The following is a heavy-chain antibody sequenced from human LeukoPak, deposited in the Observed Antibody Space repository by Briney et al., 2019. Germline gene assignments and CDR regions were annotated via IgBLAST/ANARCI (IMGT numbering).Heavy chain of an antibody. V-gene: IGHV1-69*04. CDR2: IIPILGIA. Sequence: SVKVSCKASGGTFSSYAISWVRQAPGQGLEWMGRIIPILGIAIYAQKFQGRFTMTEDTSTDTAYMELSSLRSEDTAVYFCATIVSGVDDYFYYYMDVWGKGTPVTVSS. J-gene: IGHJ6*03. CDR1: GGTFSSYA. CDR3: ATIVSGVDDYFYYYMDV. D-gene: IGHD2/OR15-2a*01.